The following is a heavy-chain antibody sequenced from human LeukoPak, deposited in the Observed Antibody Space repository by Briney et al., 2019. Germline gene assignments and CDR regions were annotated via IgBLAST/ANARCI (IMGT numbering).Heavy chain of an antibody. Sequence: SVKVSCKASGGTFSSYAISWVRQAPGQGLEWMGRIIPILGIANYAQKFQGRVTITADKSTSTAYMELSSLRSEDTAVYYCARAFRFRDDSSGYYYELDYYYGMDVWGQGTTVTVSS. CDR2: IIPILGIA. D-gene: IGHD3-22*01. CDR3: ARAFRFRDDSSGYYYELDYYYGMDV. V-gene: IGHV1-69*04. J-gene: IGHJ6*02. CDR1: GGTFSSYA.